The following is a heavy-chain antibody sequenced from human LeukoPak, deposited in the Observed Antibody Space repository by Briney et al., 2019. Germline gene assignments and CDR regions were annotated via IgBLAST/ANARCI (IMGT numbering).Heavy chain of an antibody. J-gene: IGHJ6*02. CDR3: ARDGPNYYDSSGHITSYYYGMDV. V-gene: IGHV4-59*01. CDR2: IYYSGST. D-gene: IGHD3-22*01. Sequence: SETLSLTCTVSGGSISSYYWSWIRQPPGKGLEWIGYIYYSGSTNYNPSLKSRVTISVDTSKNQFSLKLSSVTAADTAVYYCARDGPNYYDSSGHITSYYYGMDVWGQGTTVTVSS. CDR1: GGSISSYY.